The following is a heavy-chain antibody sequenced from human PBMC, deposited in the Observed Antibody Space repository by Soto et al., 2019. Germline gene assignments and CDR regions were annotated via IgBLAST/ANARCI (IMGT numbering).Heavy chain of an antibody. CDR1: GGSISSYY. D-gene: IGHD3-22*01. Sequence: QVQLQESGPGLVKPSETLSLTCTVSGGSISSYYWSWIRQPPGKGLEWIGYIYYSGSTNYNPSLKSRVTISVDTSKNQFSLKLSSVTDADTAVYYCARVDSPLGDSSGDGEYFQHWGQGTLVTVSS. CDR3: ARVDSPLGDSSGDGEYFQH. V-gene: IGHV4-59*01. CDR2: IYYSGST. J-gene: IGHJ1*01.